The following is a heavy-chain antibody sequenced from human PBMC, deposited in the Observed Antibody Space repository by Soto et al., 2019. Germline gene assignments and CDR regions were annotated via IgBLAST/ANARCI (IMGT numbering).Heavy chain of an antibody. Sequence: ASVKVSCKASGYIFMRYCLSWVRPAPGQLLEGMGWISTYNGNTNYAHKLQGRVTITTETSTSTAYMWLGSLRSDDTAVYYCARERRYAFWIGQKENWFYLWGQVTLVTVSS. V-gene: IGHV1-18*01. CDR3: ARERRYAFWIGQKENWFYL. J-gene: IGHJ5*02. CDR2: ISTYNGNT. D-gene: IGHD3-3*01. CDR1: GYIFMRYC.